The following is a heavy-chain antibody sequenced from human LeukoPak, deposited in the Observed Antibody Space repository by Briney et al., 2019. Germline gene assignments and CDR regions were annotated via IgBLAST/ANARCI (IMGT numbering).Heavy chain of an antibody. J-gene: IGHJ4*02. CDR3: ARAVDVADY. CDR1: GFTFRNYW. D-gene: IGHD3-16*01. V-gene: IGHV3-7*01. Sequence: GVLRLSCAASGFTFRNYWMGWVRQAPGKGLEWVANTKPDGSAEYYADSVRGRFTTSRDNANNFLYLQMNSLRAEDTAVYYCARAVDVADYWGQGTLVAVSS. CDR2: TKPDGSAE.